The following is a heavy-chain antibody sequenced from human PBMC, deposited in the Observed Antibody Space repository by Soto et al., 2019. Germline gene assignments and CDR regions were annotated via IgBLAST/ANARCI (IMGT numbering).Heavy chain of an antibody. D-gene: IGHD4-17*01. V-gene: IGHV4-4*02. CDR3: SSRDHYGAYENDFDI. CDR1: VCSLIIDSC. Sequence: PSSTXSLTGFFSVCSLIIDSCLNCVRQSPGKALEWIGDIYHSGSTDYNPSLKSRVTISVDKSKNQVSLRLSSVTAADTAVYYCSSRDHYGAYENDFDIWGQGTMVTV. J-gene: IGHJ3*02. CDR2: IYHSGST.